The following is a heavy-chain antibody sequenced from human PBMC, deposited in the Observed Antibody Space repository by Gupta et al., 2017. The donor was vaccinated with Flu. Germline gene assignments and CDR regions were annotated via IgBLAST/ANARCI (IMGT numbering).Heavy chain of an antibody. CDR1: GFTFSDYY. CDR2: TGSTSTSYT. D-gene: IGHD2-8*01. J-gene: IGHJ5*02. Sequence: QVQLVESGGGLVKPGGSLRLSCAASGFTFSDYYMSWIRQAPGKGLEWVSYTGSTSTSYTKYADSVKGRFTISRDNAKNSLYLQMNSLRAEDTAVYYCATNNGPGWFDPWGQGTLVIVSS. CDR3: ATNNGPGWFDP. V-gene: IGHV3-11*05.